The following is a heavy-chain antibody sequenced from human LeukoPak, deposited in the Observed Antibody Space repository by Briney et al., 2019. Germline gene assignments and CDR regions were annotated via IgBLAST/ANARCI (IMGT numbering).Heavy chain of an antibody. D-gene: IGHD1-1*01. CDR3: ENDFI. CDR2: IKQDGSGV. V-gene: IGHV3-7*05. Sequence: GESLRLSCVGSGFTFSSHWMSWVRQAPGRGPEWVANIKQDGSGVDYVESVKGRFTISRDNAKSSLYLQMNSLRAEDTAIYYCENDFIWGQGTPVTVSS. CDR1: GFTFSSHW. J-gene: IGHJ4*02.